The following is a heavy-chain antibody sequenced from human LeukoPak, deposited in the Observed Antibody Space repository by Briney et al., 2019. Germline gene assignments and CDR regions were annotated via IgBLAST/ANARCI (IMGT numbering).Heavy chain of an antibody. J-gene: IGHJ3*02. CDR3: ARDSGYSSSPDAFDI. Sequence: SETLSLTCTVSGGSISSYYWSWIRQPPGKGLEWIGYTYYSGSTNYNPSLKSRVTISVDTSKNQFSLKLSSVTAADTAVYYCARDSGYSSSPDAFDIWGQGTMVTVSS. CDR2: TYYSGST. CDR1: GGSISSYY. V-gene: IGHV4-59*01. D-gene: IGHD6-6*01.